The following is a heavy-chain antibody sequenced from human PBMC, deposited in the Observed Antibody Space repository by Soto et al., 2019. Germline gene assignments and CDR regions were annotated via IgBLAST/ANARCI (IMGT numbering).Heavy chain of an antibody. CDR1: GFTFSSYW. CDR3: ARVRTPFKYYFDY. Sequence: EVQLVESGGGLVQPGGSLRLSCAASGFTFSSYWMSWVRQAPGKGLEWVANIKQDGSEKYYVDSEKGRFTISRDNAKNSLYLQMNSLRAEDTAVYYCARVRTPFKYYFDYWGQRTLVTVSS. CDR2: IKQDGSEK. V-gene: IGHV3-7*01. J-gene: IGHJ4*02.